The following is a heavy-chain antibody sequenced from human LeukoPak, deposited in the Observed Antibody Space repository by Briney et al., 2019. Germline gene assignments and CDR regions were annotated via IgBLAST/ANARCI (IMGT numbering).Heavy chain of an antibody. V-gene: IGHV3-49*04. Sequence: PGGSLRLSCTASGFTFGDYAMSWVRQAPGKGLEWVGFIRSKAYGGTTEYAASVKGRFTISRDDSKSIAYLQMNSLKTEDTAVYYCTRYDFWSGYYDYYFDYWGQGTLVTVSS. CDR2: IRSKAYGGTT. CDR3: TRYDFWSGYYDYYFDY. J-gene: IGHJ4*02. D-gene: IGHD3-3*01. CDR1: GFTFGDYA.